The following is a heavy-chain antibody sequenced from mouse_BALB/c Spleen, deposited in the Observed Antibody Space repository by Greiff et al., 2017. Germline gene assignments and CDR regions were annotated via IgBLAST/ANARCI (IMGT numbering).Heavy chain of an antibody. V-gene: IGHV5-6-5*01. CDR1: GFTFSSYA. Sequence: EVHLVESGGGLVKPGGSLKLSCAASGFTFSSYAMSWVRQTPEKRLEWVASISSGGSTYYPDSVKGRFTISRDNARNILYLQMSSLRSEDTAMYYCARPFILSSTGFAYWGQGTLVTVSA. CDR3: ARPFILSSTGFAY. CDR2: ISSGGST. J-gene: IGHJ3*01. D-gene: IGHD6-1*01.